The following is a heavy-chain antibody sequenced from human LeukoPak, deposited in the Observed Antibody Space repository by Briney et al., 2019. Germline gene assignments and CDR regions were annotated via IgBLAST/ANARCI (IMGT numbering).Heavy chain of an antibody. J-gene: IGHJ4*02. CDR1: GFTVGSNY. CDR2: IYSGGST. CDR3: ARDIGSGWYDY. V-gene: IGHV3-53*01. D-gene: IGHD6-19*01. Sequence: PGGSLRLSCAASGFTVGSNYMSWVRQAPGKGLEWVSVIYSGGSTYYADSVTGRFTISRDNSKNTLYLQMNRLRAEDTAVYYCARDIGSGWYDYWGQGTLVTVSP.